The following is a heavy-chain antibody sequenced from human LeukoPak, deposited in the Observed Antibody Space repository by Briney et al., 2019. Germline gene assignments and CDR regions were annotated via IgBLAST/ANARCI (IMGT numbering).Heavy chain of an antibody. CDR3: ARQEGYSAIVATIEDFDY. J-gene: IGHJ4*02. CDR2: IYYSGST. V-gene: IGHV4-39*01. CDR1: GGSISSSSYY. Sequence: TSETLSLTCTVSGGSISSSSYYWGWIRQPPGKGLEWIGSIYYSGSTYYNPSLKSRVTISVDTSKNQFSPKLSSVTAADTAVYYCARQEGYSAIVATIEDFDYWGQGTLVTVSS. D-gene: IGHD5-12*01.